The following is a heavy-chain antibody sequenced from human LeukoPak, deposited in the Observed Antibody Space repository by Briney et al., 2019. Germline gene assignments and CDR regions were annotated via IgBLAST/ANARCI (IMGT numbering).Heavy chain of an antibody. J-gene: IGHJ6*02. V-gene: IGHV4-34*01. CDR2: INHSGST. D-gene: IGHD2-2*01. Sequence: PSETLSLTCAVYGGSFRGYYWSWIRQPPGKGLEWIGEINHSGSTNYNPSLKSRVTISVDTSKNQFSLKLSSVTAADTAVYYCACSSTNYYYYGMDVWGQGTTVTVSS. CDR3: ACSSTNYYYYGMDV. CDR1: GGSFRGYY.